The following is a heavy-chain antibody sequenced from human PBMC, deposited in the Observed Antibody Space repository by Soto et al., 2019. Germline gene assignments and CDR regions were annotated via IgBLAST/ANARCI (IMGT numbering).Heavy chain of an antibody. CDR2: IKQDGREK. CDR3: ARLGYCSSTSCYYGWFDP. V-gene: IGHV3-7*03. CDR1: GFTFSSYW. J-gene: IGHJ5*02. D-gene: IGHD2-2*01. Sequence: GGSLRLSCAASGFTFSSYWMSWVRQAPGKGLEWVANIKQDGREKYYVDSVKGRFTISRDNAKNSLYLQMNSLRAEDTAVYYCARLGYCSSTSCYYGWFDPWGQGTLVTVSS.